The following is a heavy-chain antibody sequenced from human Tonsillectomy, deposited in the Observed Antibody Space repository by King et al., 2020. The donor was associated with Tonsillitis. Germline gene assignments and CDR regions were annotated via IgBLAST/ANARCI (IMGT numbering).Heavy chain of an antibody. J-gene: IGHJ4*02. D-gene: IGHD3-22*01. CDR1: GFSFSNNW. CDR2: INDDGRTT. Sequence: VQLVESGGGLVQPGGSLRLSCAASGFSFSNNWMQWVRHAPGKGLVGVSRINDDGRTTLYADSVKGRFTVSRDNAKNTLYLQMNSLRTEDTAVYYCVKDSSGSYWGQGTLVTVSS. CDR3: VKDSSGSY. V-gene: IGHV3-74*03.